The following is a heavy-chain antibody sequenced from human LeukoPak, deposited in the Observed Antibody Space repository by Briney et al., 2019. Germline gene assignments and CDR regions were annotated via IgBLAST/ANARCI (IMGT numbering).Heavy chain of an antibody. V-gene: IGHV3-48*02. J-gene: IGHJ4*02. CDR1: GFTFNSYN. Sequence: GGSLRLSCAASGFTFNSYNMNWVRQAPGKGLEWVSYISGSTSTIYYADSVKGRFTISRDNAKNSLYLQMSSLRDEDTAVYYCARGINYFDYWGQGTLVTVSS. CDR2: ISGSTSTI. CDR3: ARGINYFDY.